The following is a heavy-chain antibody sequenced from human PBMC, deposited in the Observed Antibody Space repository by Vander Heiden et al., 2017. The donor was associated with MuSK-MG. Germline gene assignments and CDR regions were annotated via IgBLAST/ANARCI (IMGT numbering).Heavy chain of an antibody. CDR1: GGSFSSGGYY. CDR2: IYYNGSA. Sequence: QVQLQESGPGLVKPSQTLSLPCPVSGGSFSSGGYYWSWIRQHPGQGLEWIGSIYYNGSAYYKPSLKRRVSISVDTSKNELSLKVTSLTAADTAVYYCARMDGVVAARHYFYHGMGVWGQGTKVTVSS. J-gene: IGHJ6*02. CDR3: ARMDGVVAARHYFYHGMGV. D-gene: IGHD2-15*01. V-gene: IGHV4-31*03.